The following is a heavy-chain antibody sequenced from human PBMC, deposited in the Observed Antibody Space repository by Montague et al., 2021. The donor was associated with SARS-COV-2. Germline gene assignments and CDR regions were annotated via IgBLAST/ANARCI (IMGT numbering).Heavy chain of an antibody. CDR3: ARRGYYDSAGYHWHLDL. Sequence: SETLSLTCTVSGGSINDHYRSWIRQSPGKGLEWIGYISSNGKTNXNPSLTSRVTLSADASRNEFSLKLDSVTAADTAVYFCARRGYYDSAGYHWHLDLWGRGMLVTVSS. D-gene: IGHD3-22*01. V-gene: IGHV4-4*09. J-gene: IGHJ2*01. CDR1: GGSINDHY. CDR2: ISSNGKT.